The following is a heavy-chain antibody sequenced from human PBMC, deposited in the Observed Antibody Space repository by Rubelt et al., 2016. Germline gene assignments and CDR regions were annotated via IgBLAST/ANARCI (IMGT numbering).Heavy chain of an antibody. V-gene: IGHV4-31*03. D-gene: IGHD3-16*01. J-gene: IGHJ4*02. CDR2: IYYSGST. Sequence: QVHLEESGPGLVKPSQTLSLTCTVSGASVSSGAYYWSWIRQHPGKGLEWIGHIYYSGSTNFNPSLRSRATISLDTSKNQFSLRLSSVTAADTAVYYCATGWMITNLDHWGQGTLVAVSS. CDR3: ATGWMITNLDH. CDR1: GASVSSGAYY.